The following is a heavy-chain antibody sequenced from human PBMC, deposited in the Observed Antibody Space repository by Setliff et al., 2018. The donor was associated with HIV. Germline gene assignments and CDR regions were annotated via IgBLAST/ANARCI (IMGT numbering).Heavy chain of an antibody. CDR1: GFTFSSYA. D-gene: IGHD3-10*02. CDR2: ISYDGHNT. Sequence: PGGSLRLSCAASGFTFSSYAMHWVRQPPGKGLEWVAVISYDGHNTDYADSVRGRFTISRDNSNNMLYLQIHSLTAEDTAVYYCARENYYVTEYWGQGTLVTVSS. CDR3: ARENYYVTEY. J-gene: IGHJ4*02. V-gene: IGHV3-30*04.